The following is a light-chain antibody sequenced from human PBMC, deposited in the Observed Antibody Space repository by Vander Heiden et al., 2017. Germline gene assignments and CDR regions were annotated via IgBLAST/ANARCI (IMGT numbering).Light chain of an antibody. CDR1: QNINTW. J-gene: IGKJ2*01. CDR2: GAT. CDR3: QHFHSFPHT. V-gene: IGKV1-12*01. Sequence: DIQMTQSPSSVSASVGDRVTFTCRASQNINTWLGWYQQKPGKVPKLLIYGATSLQSGVPSRFSGSGSGTDFTLTISSLQPEDFATYYCQHFHSFPHTFGQGTKLEIK.